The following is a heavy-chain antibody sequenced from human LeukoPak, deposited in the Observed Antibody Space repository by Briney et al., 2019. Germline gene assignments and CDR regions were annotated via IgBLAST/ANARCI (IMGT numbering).Heavy chain of an antibody. CDR3: ALQSRDFDSSGFYFDY. CDR1: GFTFSNYA. J-gene: IGHJ4*02. Sequence: GGSLRLSCAASGFTFSNYAMHWVRQAPGKGLEYVSAISSNGGSTYYANSVKGRFTISRDNSKNALYLQMGSLRAEDMAVYYCALQSRDFDSSGFYFDYWGRGTLVTVSS. V-gene: IGHV3-64*01. CDR2: ISSNGGST. D-gene: IGHD3-22*01.